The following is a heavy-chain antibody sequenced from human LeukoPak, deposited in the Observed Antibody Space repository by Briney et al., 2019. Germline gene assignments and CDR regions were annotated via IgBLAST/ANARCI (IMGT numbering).Heavy chain of an antibody. CDR1: GFTFSSYG. CDR2: IRSDGSNK. CDR3: AKDAIRGVIVSYFDP. D-gene: IGHD3-10*01. J-gene: IGHJ5*02. Sequence: TGGSLRLSCAGSGFTFSSYGMHWVRQAPGKGLEWMAFIRSDGSNKYYADSVKGRFTISRDNSKNTLYLQMNSLRADDTAVYYCAKDAIRGVIVSYFDPWGQGTLVTVSS. V-gene: IGHV3-30*02.